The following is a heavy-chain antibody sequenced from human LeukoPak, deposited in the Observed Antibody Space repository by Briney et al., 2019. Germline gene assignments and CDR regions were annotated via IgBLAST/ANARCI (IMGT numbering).Heavy chain of an antibody. V-gene: IGHV5-51*01. CDR3: ACRKYYDTWSDP. Sequence: GESLKISCKGFGNSFTSYWIGWVRQMPGKGLEWVGIIQPVDSIVHYSPSFQGQVTISADRYSSTAYLQWTSLKGSDSAMYYCACRKYYDTWSDPWGQGTLVTVSS. J-gene: IGHJ5*02. CDR2: IQPVDSIV. D-gene: IGHD3-3*01. CDR1: GNSFTSYW.